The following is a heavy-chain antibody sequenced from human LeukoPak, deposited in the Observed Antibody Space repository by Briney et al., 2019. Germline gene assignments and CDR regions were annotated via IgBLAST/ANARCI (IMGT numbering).Heavy chain of an antibody. CDR2: IIPIFGTA. D-gene: IGHD6-13*01. CDR1: GGTFSSYA. J-gene: IGHJ6*03. CDR3: ARDKYSSSFYYYYMDV. V-gene: IGHV1-69*13. Sequence: VASVKVSCKASGGTFSSYAISWVRQAPGQGLEWMGGIIPIFGTANYAQKFQGRDTITADESTSTAYMELSSLRSEDTAVYYCARDKYSSSFYYYYMDVWGKGTTVTVSS.